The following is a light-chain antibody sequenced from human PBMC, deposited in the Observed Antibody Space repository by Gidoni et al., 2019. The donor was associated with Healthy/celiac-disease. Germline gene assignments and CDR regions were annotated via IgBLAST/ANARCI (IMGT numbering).Light chain of an antibody. Sequence: EIVLTQSPVTLSLSPGERATLSCRASQSVSSYLAWYQQKPGQAPRLLIYDASNRATGLPAMFRGSGSGTDFTLTMSSLEPKDFAVYYCQQRSNWPLTFGGGTKVEIK. CDR3: QQRSNWPLT. CDR2: DAS. V-gene: IGKV3-11*01. CDR1: QSVSSY. J-gene: IGKJ4*01.